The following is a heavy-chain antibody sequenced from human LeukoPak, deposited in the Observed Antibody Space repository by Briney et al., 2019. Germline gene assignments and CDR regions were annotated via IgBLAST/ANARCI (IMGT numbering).Heavy chain of an antibody. CDR2: ISGSGGST. V-gene: IGHV3-23*01. D-gene: IGHD3-10*01. CDR3: AKESHYYGSGSYSDY. CDR1: GFTFSSYA. Sequence: PGGSLRLSCAASGFTFSSYAMSWVRQAPGKGLEWVSAISGSGGSTYYADSVKGRFTISRDNSKNTLYLQMNSPRAEDTAVYYCAKESHYYGSGSYSDYWGQGTLVTVSS. J-gene: IGHJ4*02.